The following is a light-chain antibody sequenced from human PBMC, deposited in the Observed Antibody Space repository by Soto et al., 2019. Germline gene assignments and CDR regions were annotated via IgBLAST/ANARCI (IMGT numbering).Light chain of an antibody. V-gene: IGKV1-5*01. CDR1: QSISSW. CDR2: DAS. Sequence: DIQMAHSPSTLSASVGDRVTITCRASQSISSWLAWYQQKPGKAPKLLIYDASSLESGVPSRFSGSGSGTEFTLTISSLQPDDFATYYCQQYKSYSWTFGQGTKVDIK. CDR3: QQYKSYSWT. J-gene: IGKJ1*01.